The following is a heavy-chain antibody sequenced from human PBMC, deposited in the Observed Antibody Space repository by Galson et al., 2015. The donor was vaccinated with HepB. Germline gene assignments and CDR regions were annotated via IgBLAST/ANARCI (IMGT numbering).Heavy chain of an antibody. CDR3: ATSIVDIVATTYAFDI. CDR1: GGSISSYY. V-gene: IGHV4-59*01. CDR2: IYYSGST. Sequence: SETLSLTCTVSGGSISSYYWSWIRQPPGKGLEWIGYIYYSGSTNYNPSLKSRVTISVDTSKNQFSLKLSSVTAADTAVYYCATSIVDIVATTYAFDIWGQGTMVTVSS. J-gene: IGHJ3*02. D-gene: IGHD5-12*01.